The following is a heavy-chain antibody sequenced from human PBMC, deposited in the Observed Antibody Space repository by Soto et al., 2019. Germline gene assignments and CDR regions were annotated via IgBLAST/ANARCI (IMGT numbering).Heavy chain of an antibody. CDR2: ISDSGNT. V-gene: IGHV4-4*09. D-gene: IGHD3-22*01. CDR3: ARFHSRHYDSNGYNQFDD. CDR1: GGSISSYY. J-gene: IGHJ4*02. Sequence: PSETLSLTCTVSGGSISSYYWSWIRQPPGKGLEWIAYISDSGNTDYNPSLKSRVTISVDTSKKQFSLKLSSVTAADTAVYYCARFHSRHYDSNGYNQFDDWGQGTLVTVSS.